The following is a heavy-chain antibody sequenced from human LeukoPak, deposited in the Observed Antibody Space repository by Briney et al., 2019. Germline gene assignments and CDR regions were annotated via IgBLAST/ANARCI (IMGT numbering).Heavy chain of an antibody. CDR1: GFTFSDYY. V-gene: IGHV3-33*08. CDR2: ISSDGTIK. J-gene: IGHJ3*02. CDR3: ARDILPSGSRAFDI. D-gene: IGHD3-10*01. Sequence: GGSLRLSCAASGFTFSDYYMSWVRQAPGKGLEWVTIISSDGTIKYADSVKGRFTVSRDSSKNTVYLQMNSLRAEDTAVYYCARDILPSGSRAFDIWGQGTMVTVSS.